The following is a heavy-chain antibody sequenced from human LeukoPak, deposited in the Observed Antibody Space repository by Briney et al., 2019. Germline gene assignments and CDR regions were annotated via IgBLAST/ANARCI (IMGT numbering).Heavy chain of an antibody. CDR3: ARAPTYGSGSYAIDP. D-gene: IGHD3-10*01. Sequence: SETLSLTCTVSGGSISSSSYYWGWIRQPPGKGLEWIGRIYYSGSTYYNPSLKSRVTISVDTSKNQFSLKLSSVTAADTAVYYCARAPTYGSGSYAIDPWGQGTLVTVSS. V-gene: IGHV4-39*01. CDR2: IYYSGST. CDR1: GGSISSSSYY. J-gene: IGHJ5*02.